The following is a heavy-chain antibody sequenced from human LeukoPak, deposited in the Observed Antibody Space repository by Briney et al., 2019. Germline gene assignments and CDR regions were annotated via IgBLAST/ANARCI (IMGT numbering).Heavy chain of an antibody. J-gene: IGHJ4*02. CDR1: GGSISSYY. Sequence: SETLSLTCTVSGGSISSYYWSWIRQPPGKGLEWIGYIYYSGSTNHNPSLKSRATISVDTSKNQFSLKLSSVTAADTAVYYCARVAYCGGDCYWFDYWGQGTLVTVSS. D-gene: IGHD2-21*02. CDR3: ARVAYCGGDCYWFDY. V-gene: IGHV4-59*01. CDR2: IYYSGST.